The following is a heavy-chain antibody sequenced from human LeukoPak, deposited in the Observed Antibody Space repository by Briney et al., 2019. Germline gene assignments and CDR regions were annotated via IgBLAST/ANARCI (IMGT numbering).Heavy chain of an antibody. V-gene: IGHV3-23*01. D-gene: IGHD6-19*01. J-gene: IGHJ5*01. CDR3: AKPISGGLAVTADWFHP. CDR1: GFAFSVYA. CDR2: INANSGTT. Sequence: GGSLRLSCTASGFAFSVYAMSWLRQPPGKGLEWVSTINANSGTTSYAASVRGRFAISRDNSKNTLYLQLNTLRADDTATYYCAKPISGGLAVTADWFHPWGQGTLVVVSS.